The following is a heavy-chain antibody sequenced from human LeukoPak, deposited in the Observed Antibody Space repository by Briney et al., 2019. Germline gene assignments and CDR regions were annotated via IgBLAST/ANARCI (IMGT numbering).Heavy chain of an antibody. J-gene: IGHJ4*02. D-gene: IGHD3-10*01. CDR3: ARAGITMARGVIYDY. Sequence: PSETLSLTCTVSGGSISSGSYYWSWIRQPAGKGLEWIGRIYTSGSTNYNPPLKSRVTISVDTSKNQFSLKLSSVTAADTAVYYCARAGITMARGVIYDYWGQGTLVTVSS. CDR2: IYTSGST. V-gene: IGHV4-61*02. CDR1: GGSISSGSYY.